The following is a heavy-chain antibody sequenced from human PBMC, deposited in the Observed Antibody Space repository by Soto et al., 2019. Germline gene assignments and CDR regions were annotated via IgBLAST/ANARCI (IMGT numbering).Heavy chain of an antibody. CDR1: GFAISRGYY. V-gene: IGHV4-38-2*02. J-gene: IGHJ4*02. D-gene: IGHD1-1*01. CDR2: IYPSVSS. Sequence: SETLSLTCSVSGFAISRGYYWSWVRQPPGKGLEWIGSIYPSVSSYHNPSLATRLRLSIDTSKNQFTLNLTSVTAADTALYFCAREKVGTTFFDNWGQGIQVTVST. CDR3: AREKVGTTFFDN.